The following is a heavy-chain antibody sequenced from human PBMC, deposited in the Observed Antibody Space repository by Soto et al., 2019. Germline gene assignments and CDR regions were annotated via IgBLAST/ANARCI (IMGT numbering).Heavy chain of an antibody. V-gene: IGHV1-69*12. CDR1: GGTFSHYA. D-gene: IGHD2-15*01. CDR3: ATWWKEACIGGTYYYGMDV. CDR2: IMPIFGRA. J-gene: IGHJ6*02. Sequence: QVQLVQSGAEVKKPGSSVKVSCKASGGTFSHYAVSWVRQAPGQGLEWLGGIMPIFGRADYAQKFRGRVTITADESTSTAHMELSRLRSEDTAVYYCATWWKEACIGGTYYYGMDVWGQGTPVTVSS.